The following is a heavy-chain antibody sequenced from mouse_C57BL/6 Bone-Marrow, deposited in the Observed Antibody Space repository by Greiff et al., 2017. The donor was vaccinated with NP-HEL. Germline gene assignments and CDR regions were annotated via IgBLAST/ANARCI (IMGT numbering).Heavy chain of an antibody. CDR1: GFTFSSYT. Sequence: EVQLQQSGGGLVKPGGSLKLSCAASGFTFSSYTMSWVRQTPEKRLEWVATISGGGGNTYYPDSVKGRFTISRDNAKNTLYLQMSSLRSEDTALYYCARHPYYSNYVGFDYWGQGTTLTVSS. D-gene: IGHD2-5*01. CDR3: ARHPYYSNYVGFDY. V-gene: IGHV5-9*01. J-gene: IGHJ2*01. CDR2: ISGGGGNT.